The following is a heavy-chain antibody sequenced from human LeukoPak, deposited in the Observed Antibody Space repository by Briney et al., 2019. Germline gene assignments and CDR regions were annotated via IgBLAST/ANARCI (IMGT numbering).Heavy chain of an antibody. D-gene: IGHD6-13*01. CDR2: IYHSGST. CDR3: ARRGSSSWGRVFAFDI. J-gene: IGHJ3*02. V-gene: IGHV4-30-2*01. Sequence: PSETLSLTCAVSGGSISSGGYSWSWIRQPPGKGLEWIGYIYHSGSTYYNPSLKSRVTISVDTSKNQFSLKLSSVTAADTAVYYCARRGSSSWGRVFAFDIWGQGTMVTVSS. CDR1: GGSISSGGYS.